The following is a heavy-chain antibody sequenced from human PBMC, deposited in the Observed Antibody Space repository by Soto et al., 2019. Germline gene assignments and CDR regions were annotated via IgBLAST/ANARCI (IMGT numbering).Heavy chain of an antibody. Sequence: EVQLLESGGGLVQPGGSLRLSCAASGFTFSSYAMSWVRQASGKGLEWVSAISGSGGSTYYADSVKGRFTISRDNSKNTLYLQMNSLRAEDTAVYYCAKGDFWSGYYTRWFDPWGQGTLVTVSS. CDR1: GFTFSSYA. CDR3: AKGDFWSGYYTRWFDP. CDR2: ISGSGGST. J-gene: IGHJ5*02. D-gene: IGHD3-3*01. V-gene: IGHV3-23*01.